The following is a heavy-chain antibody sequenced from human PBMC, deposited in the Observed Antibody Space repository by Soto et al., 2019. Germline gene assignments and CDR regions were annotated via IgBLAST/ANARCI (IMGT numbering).Heavy chain of an antibody. D-gene: IGHD6-19*01. CDR3: ARQAVAYPDAFDI. Sequence: PGESLKISCKGSGYSFTSYWIGWVRQMPGKGPEWMGIIYPGDSDTRYSPSFQGQVTISADKSISTAYLQWSSLKASDTAMYYCARQAVAYPDAFDIWGQGTMVTVSS. V-gene: IGHV5-51*01. CDR2: IYPGDSDT. CDR1: GYSFTSYW. J-gene: IGHJ3*02.